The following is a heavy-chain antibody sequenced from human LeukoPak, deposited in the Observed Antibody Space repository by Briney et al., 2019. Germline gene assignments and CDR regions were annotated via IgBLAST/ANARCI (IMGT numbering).Heavy chain of an antibody. CDR1: GFTFSSYE. J-gene: IGHJ4*02. D-gene: IGHD4-17*01. CDR2: IKPDGSEK. Sequence: GGSLRLSCAASGFTFSSYEMNWVRQPPGKGPEWLANIKPDGSEKYYVDSVKGRFTISRDNVKSALFLQMDSLRAEDTAVYYCARVTLLETKGATFDYWGQGILVTVSS. V-gene: IGHV3-7*01. CDR3: ARVTLLETKGATFDY.